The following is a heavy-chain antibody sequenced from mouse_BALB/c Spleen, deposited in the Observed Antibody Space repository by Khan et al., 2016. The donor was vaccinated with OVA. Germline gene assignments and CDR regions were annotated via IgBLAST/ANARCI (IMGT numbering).Heavy chain of an antibody. Sequence: EVKLQESGPGLVKPSQSLSLTCTVTGYSITSGYGWNWIRQFPGNKLEWMGYISYSGSTNYNPSLKSRISITRDTSKNQFFLQLNSVTTDDKATCYCARTARIKYWGQGTTLTVSS. CDR1: GYSITSGYG. CDR3: ARTARIKY. D-gene: IGHD1-2*01. J-gene: IGHJ2*01. V-gene: IGHV3-2*02. CDR2: ISYSGST.